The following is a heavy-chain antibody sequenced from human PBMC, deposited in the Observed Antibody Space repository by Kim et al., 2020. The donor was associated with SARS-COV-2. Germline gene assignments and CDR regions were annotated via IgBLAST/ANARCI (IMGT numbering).Heavy chain of an antibody. D-gene: IGHD5-12*01. CDR3: ARDYRYSGYGTLDYYGMDV. J-gene: IGHJ6*02. CDR2: ISSSSSTI. Sequence: GGSLRLSCAASGFTFSSYSMNWVRQAPGKGLEWVSYISSSSSTIYYADSVKGRFTISRDNAKNSLYLQMNSLRAEDTAVYYCARDYRYSGYGTLDYYGMDVWGQGTTVTVSS. V-gene: IGHV3-48*04. CDR1: GFTFSSYS.